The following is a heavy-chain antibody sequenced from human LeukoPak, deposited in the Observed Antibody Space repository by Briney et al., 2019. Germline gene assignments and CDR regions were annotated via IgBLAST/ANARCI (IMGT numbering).Heavy chain of an antibody. V-gene: IGHV3-23*01. D-gene: IGHD6-19*01. Sequence: GGSLRLSCAASGFTFSSYAMSWIRQAPGKGLEWVSDISGSGGSTYYADSVKGRFTISRDNSKNTLYLQMNSLTAEDTAVYYCAKGYSSGWYYFDYWGQGTLVTVSS. J-gene: IGHJ4*02. CDR3: AKGYSSGWYYFDY. CDR2: ISGSGGST. CDR1: GFTFSSYA.